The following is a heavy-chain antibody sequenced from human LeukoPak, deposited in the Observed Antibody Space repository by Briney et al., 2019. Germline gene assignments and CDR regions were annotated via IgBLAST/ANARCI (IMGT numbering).Heavy chain of an antibody. CDR3: ARWLSGFFDY. CDR2: IYYSGST. CDR1: GGSISSGGYY. V-gene: IGHV4-31*03. Sequence: SETLSLTCTVSGGSISSGGYYWSWIRQHPGKGLEWIGYIYYSGSTYYNPSLKSRVTISVDRSKNQFSLKLSSVTAADTAVYYCARWLSGFFDYWGQGTLVTVSS. J-gene: IGHJ4*01. D-gene: IGHD3-3*01.